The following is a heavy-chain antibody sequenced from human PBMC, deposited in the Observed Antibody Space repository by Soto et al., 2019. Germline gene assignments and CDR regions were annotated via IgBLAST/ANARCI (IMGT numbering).Heavy chain of an antibody. CDR2: IGGAGNDI. V-gene: IGHV3-23*01. J-gene: IGHJ6*02. D-gene: IGHD1-26*01. CDR3: AKRFSDAWEAGMDV. Sequence: EMQVLESGGGLVQPGGSLRLSCAASGFAFSNFHMNWVRQAPGKGLQWVATIGGAGNDIHYADSVEGRFTVSRDNSKNTLHLQMAGLRDDDTAIYYCAKRFSDAWEAGMDVWGQGTTVTVSS. CDR1: GFAFSNFH.